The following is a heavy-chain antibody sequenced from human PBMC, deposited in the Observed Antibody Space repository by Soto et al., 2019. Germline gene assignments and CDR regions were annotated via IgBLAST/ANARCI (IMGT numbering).Heavy chain of an antibody. J-gene: IGHJ6*02. D-gene: IGHD6-19*01. Sequence: SVKVSCKASGGTFSSYAISWVRQAPGQGLEWMGGIIPIFGTANYAQKFQGRVTITADKSTSTAYMELSSLRSEDTAVYYCATLTIAVAGIGMDVWGQGTTVTSP. CDR3: ATLTIAVAGIGMDV. V-gene: IGHV1-69*06. CDR2: IIPIFGTA. CDR1: GGTFSSYA.